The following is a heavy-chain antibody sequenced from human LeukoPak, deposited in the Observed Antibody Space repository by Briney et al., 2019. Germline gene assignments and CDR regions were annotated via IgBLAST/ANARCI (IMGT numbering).Heavy chain of an antibody. V-gene: IGHV1-2*02. D-gene: IGHD1/OR15-1a*01. J-gene: IGHJ6*03. CDR3: ARDFDLEQQPPYYYYYFMDD. CDR2: INPIRGGA. Sequence: ASVKVSCKASGYTFTGYYMNWVRQAPGQGLDWMGWINPIRGGANYAQKFQGRVTLTRDTSISTAYMELSRLRSDDTAVYYCARDFDLEQQPPYYYYYFMDDWGKGSTVTVSS. CDR1: GYTFTGYY.